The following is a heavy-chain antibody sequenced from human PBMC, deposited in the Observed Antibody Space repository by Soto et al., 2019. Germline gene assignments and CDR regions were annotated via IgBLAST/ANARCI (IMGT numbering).Heavy chain of an antibody. Sequence: ASVKVSCKASGYTFTSYGISWVRQAPGQGLEWMGWISAYNGNTNYAQKLQGRVTMTTDTSTSTAYMELRSLRSDDTAVYYCATSHGDYDFWSGYYTGWGQGTLVTVSS. V-gene: IGHV1-18*01. J-gene: IGHJ4*02. CDR2: ISAYNGNT. CDR1: GYTFTSYG. D-gene: IGHD3-3*01. CDR3: ATSHGDYDFWSGYYTG.